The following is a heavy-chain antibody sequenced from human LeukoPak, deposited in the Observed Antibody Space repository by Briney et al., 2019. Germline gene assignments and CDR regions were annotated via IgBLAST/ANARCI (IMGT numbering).Heavy chain of an antibody. CDR2: ISAYNGNT. V-gene: IGHV1-18*01. J-gene: IGHJ3*02. CDR1: GYTFTSYG. CDR3: ARDLEQLVPSPHAFDI. Sequence: GAPVKVSCKASGYTFTSYGISWVRQAPGQGLEWMGWISAYNGNTNYAQKLQGRVTMTTDTSTSTAYMELRSLRSDDTAVYYCARDLEQLVPSPHAFDIWGQGTMVTVSS. D-gene: IGHD6-13*01.